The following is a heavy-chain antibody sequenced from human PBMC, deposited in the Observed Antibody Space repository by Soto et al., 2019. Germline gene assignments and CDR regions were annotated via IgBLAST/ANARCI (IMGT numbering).Heavy chain of an antibody. V-gene: IGHV1-18*01. J-gene: IGHJ4*02. CDR3: ARGSSDWLPYFDY. CDR1: GYTFTNYG. CDR2: ISGYNGNT. Sequence: ASVKVSCKASGYTFTNYGFSLVRQAPGQGLEWMGWISGYNGNTNYAERLQGRVTMTTDTSASTAYMELSSLRSEDTAVYFCARGSSDWLPYFDYWGQGSLVTVSS. D-gene: IGHD3-9*01.